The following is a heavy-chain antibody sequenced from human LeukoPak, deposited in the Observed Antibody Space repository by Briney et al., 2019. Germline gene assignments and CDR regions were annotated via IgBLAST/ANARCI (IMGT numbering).Heavy chain of an antibody. V-gene: IGHV4-4*02. CDR1: GGSISSSNW. Sequence: NPSGTLSLTCAVSGGSISSSNWWSWVRQPPGKGLEWIGEIYHSGSTNYNPSLKSRVTISVDTFKNQFSLSLSSVTAADTAVYYCVRGSNYYDTGGPPNWGQGTLVTASS. D-gene: IGHD3-22*01. CDR3: VRGSNYYDTGGPPN. CDR2: IYHSGST. J-gene: IGHJ4*02.